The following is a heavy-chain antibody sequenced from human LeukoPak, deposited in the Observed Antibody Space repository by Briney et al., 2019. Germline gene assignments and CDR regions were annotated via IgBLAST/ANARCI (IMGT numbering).Heavy chain of an antibody. V-gene: IGHV4-34*01. CDR2: IYHNGST. Sequence: PSETLSLTCAVYGGSFYNYYWTWIRQPPGKGLEWIGEIYHNGSTNYNPSLKSRVTMSVDTSKKQFSLKLSSVNAADTAVYYCARGGAYGCLDYWGQGTLVTVSS. CDR1: GGSFYNYY. J-gene: IGHJ4*02. D-gene: IGHD4-17*01. CDR3: ARGGAYGCLDY.